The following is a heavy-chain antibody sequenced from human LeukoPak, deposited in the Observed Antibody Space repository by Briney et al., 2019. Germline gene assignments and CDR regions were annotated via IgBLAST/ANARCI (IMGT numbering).Heavy chain of an antibody. D-gene: IGHD6-13*01. CDR1: GGSFSGYY. J-gene: IGHJ4*02. V-gene: IGHV4-34*01. CDR3: ARAQGDSSSWLRKYYFDY. Sequence: SETLSLTRAVYGGSFSGYYWSWIRQPPGKGLEWIGEINHSGSTNYNPSLKSRVTISVDTSKNQFSLKLSSVTAADTAVYYCARAQGDSSSWLRKYYFDYWGQGTLVTVSS. CDR2: INHSGST.